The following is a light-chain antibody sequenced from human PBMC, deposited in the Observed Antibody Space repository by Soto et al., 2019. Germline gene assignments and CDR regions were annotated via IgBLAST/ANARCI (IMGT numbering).Light chain of an antibody. CDR1: SSDVGGYNY. CDR3: ISYTSSSTLV. V-gene: IGLV2-14*01. J-gene: IGLJ1*01. CDR2: EDS. Sequence: QSALTQPASVSGSPGQSITISCTGTSSDVGGYNYVSWYQQHPGKAPKLMIYEDSNRPSGVSNRFSGSKSGNTASLTISGLQAEDEADYYCISYTSSSTLVFGTGTKLTVL.